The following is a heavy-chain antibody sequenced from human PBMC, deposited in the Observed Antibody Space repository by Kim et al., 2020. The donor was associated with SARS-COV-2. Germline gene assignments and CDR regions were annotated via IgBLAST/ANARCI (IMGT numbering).Heavy chain of an antibody. D-gene: IGHD1-26*01. V-gene: IGHV3-53*01. CDR1: GFIVSSNY. CDR3: ERDRWDGGEAGTALVRYCTDV. J-gene: IGHJ6*03. Sequence: GGSLRLSCAASGFIVSSNYMNWVRQAPGKGLEWVSIIYGGGTTYYADSVRGRFTISRDNSKNTLYLQMNSLGVEDTAVYYCERDRWDGGEAGTALVRYCTDVWGKATTGTVSS. CDR2: IYGGGTT.